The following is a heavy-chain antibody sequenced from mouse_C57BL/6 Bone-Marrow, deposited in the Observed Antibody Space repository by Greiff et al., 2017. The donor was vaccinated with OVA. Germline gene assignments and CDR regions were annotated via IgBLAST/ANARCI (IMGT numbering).Heavy chain of an antibody. D-gene: IGHD2-3*01. V-gene: IGHV6-3*01. CDR3: TGPTIYDGYYYAMDY. J-gene: IGHJ4*01. Sequence: EVKLVESGGGLVQPGGSMKLSCVASGFTFSNYWMNWVRQSPEKGLEWVAQIRLKSDNYATHYAESVKGRFTISRDDSKSSVYLQMNNLRAEDTGIYYGTGPTIYDGYYYAMDYWGQGTSVTVSS. CDR1: GFTFSNYW. CDR2: IRLKSDNYAT.